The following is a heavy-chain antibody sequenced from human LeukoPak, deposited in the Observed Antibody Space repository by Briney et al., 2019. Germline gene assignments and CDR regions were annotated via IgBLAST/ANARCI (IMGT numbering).Heavy chain of an antibody. Sequence: PSETLSLTCTVSGGSISSYYWSWIRQPPGKGLEWIGYIYYSGSTNYNPSLKSRVTISVDTSKNQFSLKLSSVTAADTAVYYCARAAIPYYYGMDVWGQGTTVTVSS. CDR3: ARAAIPYYYGMDV. J-gene: IGHJ6*02. V-gene: IGHV4-59*08. CDR2: IYYSGST. CDR1: GGSISSYY.